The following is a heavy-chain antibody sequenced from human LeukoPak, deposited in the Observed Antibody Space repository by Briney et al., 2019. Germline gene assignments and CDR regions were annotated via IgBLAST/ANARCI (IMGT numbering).Heavy chain of an antibody. V-gene: IGHV4-39*01. D-gene: IGHD6-13*01. CDR3: ASPPRIPGLGGS. Sequence: PSETLSLTCTVSGGSISSTSYYWGWIRQPPGKGLEWIGSIHYTGSTYYNPSLKSRVTISVDTSKNQFSLKLSSVTAADTAVYYCASPPRIPGLGGSWGQGTLVTVSS. CDR1: GGSISSTSYY. J-gene: IGHJ5*02. CDR2: IHYTGST.